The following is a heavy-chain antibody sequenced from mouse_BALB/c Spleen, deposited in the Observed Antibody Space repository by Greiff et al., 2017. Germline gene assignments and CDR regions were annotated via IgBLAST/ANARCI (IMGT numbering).Heavy chain of an antibody. V-gene: IGHV14-3*02. CDR3: ARLLLRLLGPFSFTMDY. D-gene: IGHD1-2*01. J-gene: IGHJ4*01. CDR2: IDPANGNT. CDR1: GFNIKDTY. Sequence: EVQLVESGAELVKPGASVKLSCTASGFNIKDTYMHWVKQRPEQGLEWIGRIDPANGNTKYDPKFQGKATITADTSSNTAYLQLSSLTSEDTAVYYCARLLLRLLGPFSFTMDYWGQGTSVTVSS.